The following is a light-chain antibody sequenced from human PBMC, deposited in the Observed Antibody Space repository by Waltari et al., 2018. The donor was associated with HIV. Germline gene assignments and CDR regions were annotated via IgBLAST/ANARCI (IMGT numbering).Light chain of an antibody. CDR2: AAS. J-gene: IGKJ2*02. CDR1: QSISSY. V-gene: IGKV1-39*01. CDR3: QQYDTSPWT. Sequence: DIQMTQSPSSLSVSVGDRVTITCRASQSISSYLNWFQQKPGKAPKLLIYAASTLQSGVPPRFSGSGSGTHFTLIIGRLEPEDFAVYYCQQYDTSPWTFGQGTKLEIK.